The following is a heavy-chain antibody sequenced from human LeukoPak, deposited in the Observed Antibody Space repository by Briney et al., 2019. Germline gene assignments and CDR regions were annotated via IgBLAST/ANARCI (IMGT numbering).Heavy chain of an antibody. D-gene: IGHD4-23*01. Sequence: GGSLRLSCAASGFTFSSYEMHWVRQAPGKGLEWVSYISSSGSTIYYADSVKSRFTISRDNAKNSLYLQMNSLRAEDTAVYYCARDYGGSSPFDYWGQGTLVTVSS. CDR2: ISSSGSTI. V-gene: IGHV3-48*03. CDR3: ARDYGGSSPFDY. CDR1: GFTFSSYE. J-gene: IGHJ4*02.